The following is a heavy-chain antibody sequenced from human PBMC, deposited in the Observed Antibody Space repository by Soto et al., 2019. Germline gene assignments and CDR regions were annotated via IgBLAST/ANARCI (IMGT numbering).Heavy chain of an antibody. CDR3: ARPGNYGSGSYLYYLDY. CDR1: GASISSSNYF. D-gene: IGHD3-10*01. Sequence: ASETLSLTCTVSGASISSSNYFWGWIRQPPGKGLEWIGSIYYSGSTYYNPSLKSRVTISVDTSKNQFSLKLSSVTAADTAVYYCARPGNYGSGSYLYYLDYWGQGTLVTVSS. V-gene: IGHV4-39*01. CDR2: IYYSGST. J-gene: IGHJ4*02.